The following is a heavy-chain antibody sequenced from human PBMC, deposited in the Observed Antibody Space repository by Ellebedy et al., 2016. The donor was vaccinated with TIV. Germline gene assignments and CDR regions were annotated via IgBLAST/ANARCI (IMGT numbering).Heavy chain of an antibody. CDR2: ISDKKSNT. J-gene: IGHJ3*02. Sequence: AASVKVSCKASGYTFTDYGISWVRQAPGQGLEWMGWISDKKSNTNYAQQFQGRVTMTTDTSTSAAYMELRSLRSDDTAVYYGARDGLVMPGWTLDSWGQGTLVAVSP. D-gene: IGHD1-26*01. CDR1: GYTFTDYG. CDR3: ARDGLVMPGWTLDS. V-gene: IGHV1-18*01.